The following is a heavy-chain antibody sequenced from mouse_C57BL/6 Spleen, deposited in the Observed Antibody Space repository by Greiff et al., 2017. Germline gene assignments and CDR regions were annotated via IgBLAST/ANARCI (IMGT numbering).Heavy chain of an antibody. V-gene: IGHV1-26*01. CDR2: INPNNGGT. CDR3: ARGGITTVVPAMDY. Sequence: VQLQQSGPELVKPGASVKISCKASGYTFTDYYMNWVKQSHGKSLEWIGDINPNNGGTSYNQKFKGKATLTVDKSSSTAYMELRSLTSEDSAVYYCARGGITTVVPAMDYWGQGTSVTVSS. D-gene: IGHD1-1*01. CDR1: GYTFTDYY. J-gene: IGHJ4*01.